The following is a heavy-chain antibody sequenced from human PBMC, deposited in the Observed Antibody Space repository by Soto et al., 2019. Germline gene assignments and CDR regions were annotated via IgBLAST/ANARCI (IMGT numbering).Heavy chain of an antibody. V-gene: IGHV4-38-2*01. Sequence: SETLSLTCAVSGYSISSGYYWGWLRQPPGKGLEWIGGIYHGGSTYYNPSLNSRVTLSIDMTNNHVSLILNSVTAADTAVYYCARVGPWGPYYYDSSPYTFENWFDPWGQGTLVTVSS. CDR1: GYSISSGYY. CDR3: ARVGPWGPYYYDSSPYTFENWFDP. J-gene: IGHJ5*02. CDR2: IYHGGST. D-gene: IGHD3-22*01.